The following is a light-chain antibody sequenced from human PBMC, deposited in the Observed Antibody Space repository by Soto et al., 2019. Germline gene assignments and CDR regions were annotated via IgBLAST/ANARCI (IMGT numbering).Light chain of an antibody. Sequence: DIQMTQSPSTLSASVGDRVTITCRASESISTWLAWYQQKPGKAPKLLIYMASTLESGVPSRFSGTASGTAFTLAISSLQPDDFASYYCQQHYSYPATFGQGTKVEVK. CDR1: ESISTW. J-gene: IGKJ1*01. V-gene: IGKV1-5*03. CDR3: QQHYSYPAT. CDR2: MAS.